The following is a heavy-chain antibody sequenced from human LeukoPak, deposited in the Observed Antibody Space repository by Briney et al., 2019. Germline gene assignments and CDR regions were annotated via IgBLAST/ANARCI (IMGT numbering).Heavy chain of an antibody. CDR3: ARDYGSIVGATREPPIFDY. J-gene: IGHJ4*02. Sequence: ASVKVSCKASGYTFTSYFMHWVRQAPGQGLEWMGIINPSGGSTSYAQKLQGRVTMTRDTSTSTVYMELSSLRSEDTAVYYCARDYGSIVGATREPPIFDYWGQGTLVTVSS. CDR2: INPSGGST. V-gene: IGHV1-46*01. CDR1: GYTFTSYF. D-gene: IGHD1-26*01.